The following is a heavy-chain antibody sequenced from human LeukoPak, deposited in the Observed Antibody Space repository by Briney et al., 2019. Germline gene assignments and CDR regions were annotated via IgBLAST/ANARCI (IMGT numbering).Heavy chain of an antibody. CDR3: ARHSGSGWQALGY. CDR2: TSYNGNT. D-gene: IGHD6-19*01. CDR1: GHTFSNYG. J-gene: IGHJ4*02. V-gene: IGHV1-18*04. Sequence: GASVKVSCKASGHTFSNYGISGVRQAPGLGLEWMGWTSYNGNTNYAQKFQDRVTMTTDTSTTTAYMELRSLESDDTAVYYCARHSGSGWQALGYWGQGTLVTVSS.